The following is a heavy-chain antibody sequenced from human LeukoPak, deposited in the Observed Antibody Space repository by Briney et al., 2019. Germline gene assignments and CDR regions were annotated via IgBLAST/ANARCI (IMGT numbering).Heavy chain of an antibody. V-gene: IGHV3-23*01. CDR1: GFTFSSYA. D-gene: IGHD3-22*01. J-gene: IGHJ4*02. CDR2: ISGSGGST. CDR3: ARGPKNYYDSSGYWGDY. Sequence: PGGSLRLSCAASGFTFSSYAMSWVRQAPGKGLEWVSAISGSGGSTYYADSVKGRFTISRDNSKNTLYLQMNSLRAEDTAVYYCARGPKNYYDSSGYWGDYWGQGTLVTVSS.